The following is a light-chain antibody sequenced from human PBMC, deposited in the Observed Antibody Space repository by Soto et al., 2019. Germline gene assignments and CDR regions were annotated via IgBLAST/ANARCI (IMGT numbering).Light chain of an antibody. CDR1: QDIRSD. V-gene: IGKV1-6*01. Sequence: IQVTQSPSSLSASVGDRVTITCRASQDIRSDLGWYQQKPGKAPKLLIYATSSLQTGVPSRFSGSGSGTDFTLTISSLQPEDFATNYCLQDFNYPWPVGQGTEV. CDR2: ATS. J-gene: IGKJ1*01. CDR3: LQDFNYPWP.